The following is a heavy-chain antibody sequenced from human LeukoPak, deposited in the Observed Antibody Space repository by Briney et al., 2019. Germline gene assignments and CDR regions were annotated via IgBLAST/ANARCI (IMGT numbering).Heavy chain of an antibody. V-gene: IGHV3-11*04. CDR1: GFTFNYYW. D-gene: IGHD1-26*01. CDR3: ARRGGIVGASPDAFDI. CDR2: ISSSGSTI. Sequence: GGSLRLSCAASGFTFNYYWLSWIRQAPGKGLEWVSYISSSGSTIYYADSVKGRFTISRDNAKNSLYLQMNSLRAEDTAVYYCARRGGIVGASPDAFDIWGQGTMVTVSS. J-gene: IGHJ3*02.